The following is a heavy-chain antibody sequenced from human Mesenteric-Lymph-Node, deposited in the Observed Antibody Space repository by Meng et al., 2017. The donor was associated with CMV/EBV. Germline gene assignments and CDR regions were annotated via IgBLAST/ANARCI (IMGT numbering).Heavy chain of an antibody. CDR1: GGSIRGTTSF. J-gene: IGHJ5*02. D-gene: IGHD4/OR15-4a*01. CDR3: ARRDYNWFDP. Sequence: GSLRLSCSVSGGSIRGTTSFWGWIRQPPGKGLEWIGFISHTGSTYYSPSLRSRVTMSVDTSKNQFSVKLRSVTAADTAMYYCARRDYNWFDPWGQGTLVTVSS. V-gene: IGHV4-39*01. CDR2: ISHTGST.